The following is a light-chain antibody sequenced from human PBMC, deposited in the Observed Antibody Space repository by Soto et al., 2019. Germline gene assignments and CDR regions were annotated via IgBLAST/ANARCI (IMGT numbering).Light chain of an antibody. CDR1: RRHIDAYNF. CDR2: GVN. J-gene: IGLJ2*01. V-gene: IGLV2-14*01. Sequence: QSVLTQPASVSVSPGQSITISCTGTRRHIDAYNFVSWYQQHPRKAPKLMLNGVNIRPSGGSNRSSGAKTGNTATLTIYGLQDEDEADYYSTTWTTSPTMIFGGGTKLTVL. CDR3: TTWTTSPTMI.